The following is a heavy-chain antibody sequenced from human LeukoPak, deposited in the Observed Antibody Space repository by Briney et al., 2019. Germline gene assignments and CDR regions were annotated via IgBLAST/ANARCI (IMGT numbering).Heavy chain of an antibody. CDR1: GVSISSGANY. Sequence: SGTLSLSCAVSGVSISSGANYWSCIRQQPGTGLEWSVYIYFRTTTYDNPSLKSRVTISVDTSKNQSSLRLNSVTAADTAVYYCATSRRDRSAGADYWGQGTLVTVSS. J-gene: IGHJ4*02. V-gene: IGHV4-31*11. D-gene: IGHD5-24*01. CDR2: IYFRTTT. CDR3: ATSRRDRSAGADY.